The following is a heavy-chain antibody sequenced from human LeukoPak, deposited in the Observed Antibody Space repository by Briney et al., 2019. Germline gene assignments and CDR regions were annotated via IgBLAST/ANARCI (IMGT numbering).Heavy chain of an antibody. CDR3: MLGGSDSDY. D-gene: IGHD3-16*01. Sequence: GGSLRLSCALSRITFSGNWMNWVRQAPGRGLEWVANINQDGSAKFYVDSVRGRFTISRDNARNSVYLQMDSLRAEDTALYYCMLGGSDSDYWGQGTLVTVSS. CDR1: RITFSGNW. V-gene: IGHV3-7*01. CDR2: INQDGSAK. J-gene: IGHJ4*02.